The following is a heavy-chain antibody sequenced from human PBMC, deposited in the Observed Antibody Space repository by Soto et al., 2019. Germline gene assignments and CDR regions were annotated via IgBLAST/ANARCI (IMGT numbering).Heavy chain of an antibody. CDR2: IIPIFGTA. J-gene: IGHJ5*02. V-gene: IGHV1-69*06. CDR3: ASEFIAAAGTNWFDP. D-gene: IGHD6-13*01. CDR1: GGTLSSYA. Sequence: GASVKVSCKASGGTLSSYAISWVRQAPGQGLEWMGGIIPIFGTANYAQKFQGRVTITADKSTSTAYMELSSLRSEDTAVYYCASEFIAAAGTNWFDPWGQGTLVTVSS.